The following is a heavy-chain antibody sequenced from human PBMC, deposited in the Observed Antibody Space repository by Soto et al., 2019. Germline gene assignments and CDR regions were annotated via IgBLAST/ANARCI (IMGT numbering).Heavy chain of an antibody. D-gene: IGHD2-21*01. CDR3: AADLGPAYDSNNWFDP. Sequence: EVQLVESGGDLVKPGGSLRLSCAASGFIFSHAWFHWVRQPPGKGLELVGRVKNNGGATDYAASVKGRFTISRDDSKVAVYLQMSSLRTEDTALYYCAADLGPAYDSNNWFDPWGQGTLVTVSS. CDR2: VKNNGGAT. CDR1: GFIFSHAW. J-gene: IGHJ5*02. V-gene: IGHV3-15*07.